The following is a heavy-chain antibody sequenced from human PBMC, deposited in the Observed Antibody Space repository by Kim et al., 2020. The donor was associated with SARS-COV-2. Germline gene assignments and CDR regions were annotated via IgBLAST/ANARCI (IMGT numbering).Heavy chain of an antibody. CDR2: ISSSSSTI. CDR1: GFTFSSYS. V-gene: IGHV3-48*02. J-gene: IGHJ4*02. Sequence: GGSLRLSCAASGFTFSSYSMNWVRQAPGKGLEWVSYISSSSSTIYYADSVKGRFTISRDNAKNSLYLQMNSLRDEDTAVYYCASNPRLGYYYDSSGYYHEDYWGQATLVIVSS. CDR3: ASNPRLGYYYDSSGYYHEDY. D-gene: IGHD3-22*01.